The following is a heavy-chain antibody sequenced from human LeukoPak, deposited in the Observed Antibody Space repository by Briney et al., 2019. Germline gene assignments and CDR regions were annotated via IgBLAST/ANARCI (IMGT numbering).Heavy chain of an antibody. D-gene: IGHD3-22*01. CDR3: ARRVPDDSAPGIAFDI. J-gene: IGHJ3*02. CDR1: GGSISYGGYY. V-gene: IGHV4-31*03. Sequence: SQTLSLTCTVSGGSISYGGYYWTWIRQHPGKGLEWIGYMHYSGDTHYNPSLKSRVTTSVDTSKNHFSLKLSSVTAADTAMYYCARRVPDDSAPGIAFDIWGQGTMVTVSS. CDR2: MHYSGDT.